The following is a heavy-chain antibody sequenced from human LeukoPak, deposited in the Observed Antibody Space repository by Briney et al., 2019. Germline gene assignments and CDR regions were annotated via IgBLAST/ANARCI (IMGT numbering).Heavy chain of an antibody. D-gene: IGHD3-10*01. V-gene: IGHV1-2*02. J-gene: IGHJ4*02. CDR2: INPNSGGT. Sequence: ASVKVSCKASGYTFTGYYMHWVRQAPGQGLEWMGWINPNSGGTNYAQKFQGRVTMTRDTSISTAYMELSRLRSDDTAVYYCARASGLPYYYGSGSKSPGDYWGQGTLVTVSS. CDR3: ARASGLPYYYGSGSKSPGDY. CDR1: GYTFTGYY.